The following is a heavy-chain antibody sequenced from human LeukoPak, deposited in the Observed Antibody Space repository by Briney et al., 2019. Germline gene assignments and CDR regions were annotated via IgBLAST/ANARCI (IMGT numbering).Heavy chain of an antibody. Sequence: PGGSLRLSCAASGFTFSDYYMSWIRQAPGKGLEWVSYISSSGSTIYYADSVKGRFTISGDNAKNSLYLQMNSLRAEDTAVYYCARDSREELWSVWGYYYGMDVWGQGTTVTVSS. CDR2: ISSSGSTI. CDR3: ARDSREELWSVWGYYYGMDV. CDR1: GFTFSDYY. D-gene: IGHD3-3*01. J-gene: IGHJ6*02. V-gene: IGHV3-11*01.